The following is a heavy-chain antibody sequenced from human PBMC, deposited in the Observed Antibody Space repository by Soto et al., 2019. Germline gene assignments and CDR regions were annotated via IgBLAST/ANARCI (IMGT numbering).Heavy chain of an antibody. J-gene: IGHJ5*02. V-gene: IGHV3-23*01. CDR3: AKDWDGGWFDP. CDR1: GFTFSSYA. CDR2: ITGSGSST. Sequence: GGSLRLSCAASGFTFSSYAMSWVRQAPGKGLEWVSSITGSGSSTFYTDSAKGRFSISRDNSKNTLYLQMNSLRAEDTAVYYCAKDWDGGWFDPWGQGTLVTVSS. D-gene: IGHD1-26*01.